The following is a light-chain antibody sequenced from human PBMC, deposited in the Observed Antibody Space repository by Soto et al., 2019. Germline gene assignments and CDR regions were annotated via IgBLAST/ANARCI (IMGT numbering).Light chain of an antibody. V-gene: IGLV1-44*01. Sequence: QSVLTQPHSASGTPGQRVTISCSGSSSNIGSNTVNWYQQLPGTAPKLLIYSNNQRPSGVPDRFSGSKSGTSASLAISGLQSEEEADDYCAAWDDSFHVVFGGGTKLTVL. CDR2: SNN. J-gene: IGLJ2*01. CDR3: AAWDDSFHVV. CDR1: SSNIGSNT.